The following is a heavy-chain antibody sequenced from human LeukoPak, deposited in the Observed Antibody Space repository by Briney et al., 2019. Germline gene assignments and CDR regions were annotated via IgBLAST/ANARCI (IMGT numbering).Heavy chain of an antibody. J-gene: IGHJ4*02. CDR3: ARDFCSSTSCFDY. D-gene: IGHD2-2*01. CDR1: GFTFSTCS. V-gene: IGHV3-21*06. Sequence: GGSLRLSCAASGFTFSTCSMKWVRQAPGKALEWVSSISGSSYHIYYADSVKGRFTISRDNSKNILYLQMNNLRAEDTAVYYCARDFCSSTSCFDYWGQGTLVAVSS. CDR2: ISGSSYHI.